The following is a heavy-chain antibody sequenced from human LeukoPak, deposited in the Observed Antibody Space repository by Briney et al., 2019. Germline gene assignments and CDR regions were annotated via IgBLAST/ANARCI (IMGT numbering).Heavy chain of an antibody. CDR3: ASGDDYKSTLFDS. Sequence: SETLSLTCTVSRGSISTHYWNWIRQPPGKGLEWIGYVYNSGTIKYNPSLKSGVTISLDTSKNQFSLKLSSVTAADTAVYYCASGDDYKSTLFDSWGQGTLLTVSS. CDR2: VYNSGTI. CDR1: RGSISTHY. J-gene: IGHJ5*01. V-gene: IGHV4-59*11. D-gene: IGHD5-24*01.